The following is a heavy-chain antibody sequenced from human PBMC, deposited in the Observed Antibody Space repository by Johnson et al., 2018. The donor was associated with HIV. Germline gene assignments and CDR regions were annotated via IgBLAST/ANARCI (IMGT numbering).Heavy chain of an antibody. V-gene: IGHV3-30*02. Sequence: QVQLVESGGGVVQPGGSLRLSCATSGFTFSYYGLHWVRQAPGVGLEWVAFTRYDGSDEFYADSVKGRFTISRDTSKNTLYLQMHNLRVEDTALYYCAKSALERATPLAEVDAFDVWGQGTMVTVSS. J-gene: IGHJ3*01. D-gene: IGHD5-24*01. CDR3: AKSALERATPLAEVDAFDV. CDR1: GFTFSYYG. CDR2: TRYDGSDE.